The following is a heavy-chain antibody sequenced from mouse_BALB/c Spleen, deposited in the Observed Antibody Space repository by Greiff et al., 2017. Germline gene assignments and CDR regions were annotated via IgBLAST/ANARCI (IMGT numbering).Heavy chain of an antibody. V-gene: IGHV1-54*01. J-gene: IGHJ4*01. CDR3: ARGAMDY. Sequence: VQLQESGAELVRPGTSVKVSCKASGYAFTNYLIEWVKQRPGQGLEWIGVINPGSGGTNYNEKFKGKATLTADKSSSTAYMQLSSLTSDDSAVYFCARGAMDYRGQGTSVTVSS. CDR2: INPGSGGT. CDR1: GYAFTNYL.